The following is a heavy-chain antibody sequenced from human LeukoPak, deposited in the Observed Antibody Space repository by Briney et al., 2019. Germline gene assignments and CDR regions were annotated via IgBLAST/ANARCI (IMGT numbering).Heavy chain of an antibody. D-gene: IGHD3-22*01. V-gene: IGHV1-69*06. J-gene: IGHJ4*02. CDR1: GRTFSSYA. CDR3: AGGPYYYDSSGYFPFDY. CDR2: IIPIFGTA. Sequence: SVKVSCKASGRTFSSYAISWVRQAPGQGLEWMGRIIPIFGTANYAQKFQGRVTITADKSTSTAYMELSSLRSEDTAVYYCAGGPYYYDSSGYFPFDYWGQGTLVTVSS.